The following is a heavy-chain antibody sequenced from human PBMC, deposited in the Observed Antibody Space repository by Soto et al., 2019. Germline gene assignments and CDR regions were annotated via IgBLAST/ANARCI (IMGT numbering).Heavy chain of an antibody. CDR1: GFTFSSYD. Sequence: GGSLRLSCAASGFTFSSYDMHWVRQATGKGLEWVSAIGTAGDTYYPGSVKGRFTISRENAKNSLYLQMNSLRAEDTAVYYCAREVPRGYYYGSGSYEDGMDVWGQGTTVTVSS. V-gene: IGHV3-13*01. CDR2: IGTAGDT. D-gene: IGHD3-10*01. J-gene: IGHJ6*02. CDR3: AREVPRGYYYGSGSYEDGMDV.